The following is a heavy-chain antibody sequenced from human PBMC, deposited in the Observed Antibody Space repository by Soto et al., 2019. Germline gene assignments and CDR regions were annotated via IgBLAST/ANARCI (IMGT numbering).Heavy chain of an antibody. CDR3: AKDRAQGLVSPFDS. V-gene: IGHV3-30*18. CDR2: TSFDGTNK. D-gene: IGHD6-19*01. Sequence: QVQLVESGGGVVQPGRSLRLSCVVSGVTFNTYGMHWVRQAPGKGLEWVAVTSFDGTNKYYADSVEGRFTVSRDNSKNTLYLQMNRLRTEDTAVYYCAKDRAQGLVSPFDSWGHGTLVTVAS. CDR1: GVTFNTYG. J-gene: IGHJ5*01.